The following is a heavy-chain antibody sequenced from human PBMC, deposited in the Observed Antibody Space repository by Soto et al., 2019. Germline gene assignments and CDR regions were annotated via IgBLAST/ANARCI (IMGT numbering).Heavy chain of an antibody. CDR1: GFTFSAYD. J-gene: IGHJ5*02. V-gene: IGHV3-13*01. CDR2: IGIQHDT. D-gene: IGHD2-8*02. Sequence: EVQLVESGGGLVQPGGSLRLSCATSGFTFSAYDMHWVRQATGKGLEWVAAIGIQHDTYYPDSVKGRFTISRENAKNSLYLQMNSLRAGDTAVYYCARQASYWHGGGGWFDPWGQGTLVTVSS. CDR3: ARQASYWHGGGGWFDP.